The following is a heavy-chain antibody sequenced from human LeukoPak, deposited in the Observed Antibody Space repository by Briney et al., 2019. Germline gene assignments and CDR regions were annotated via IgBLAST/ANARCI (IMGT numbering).Heavy chain of an antibody. CDR3: ASLFQGDGYNEY. J-gene: IGHJ4*02. CDR2: INPSGCST. CDR1: GYTFTSYN. V-gene: IGHV1-46*01. Sequence: GASVKVSCKASGYTFTSYNMHWVRQAPGQGLEWMGIINPSGCSTNYAQKFKGKVTMPRDTYTSTVYMELSSLRSEDTAVYYCASLFQGDGYNEYWGQGTLVTVSS. D-gene: IGHD5-24*01.